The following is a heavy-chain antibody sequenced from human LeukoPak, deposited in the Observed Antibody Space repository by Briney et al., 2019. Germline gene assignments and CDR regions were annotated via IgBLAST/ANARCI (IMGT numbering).Heavy chain of an antibody. CDR2: IHYSGST. CDR3: ARHDRNSGSYHDFDY. V-gene: IGHV4-59*08. D-gene: IGHD1-26*01. Sequence: PSETLSLTCTVSGGSISSDYWSWVRQPPGKGLEWTGYIHYSGSTNYNASLKSRVTISVDMSKNQFSLKLTSVTAADTAVYYCARHDRNSGSYHDFDYWGQGTLVTVSS. J-gene: IGHJ4*02. CDR1: GGSISSDY.